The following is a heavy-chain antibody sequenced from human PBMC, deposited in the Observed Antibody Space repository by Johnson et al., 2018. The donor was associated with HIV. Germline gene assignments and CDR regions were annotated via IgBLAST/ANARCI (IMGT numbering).Heavy chain of an antibody. J-gene: IGHJ3*02. V-gene: IGHV3-30-3*01. D-gene: IGHD1-26*01. CDR1: GFTFSSYA. CDR2: ISYDGSNK. CDR3: ATLIYRSDAFDI. Sequence: QVQLVESGGGVVQPGRSLRLSCAASGFTFSSYAMHWVRQAPGKGLEWVAVISYDGSNKYYADSVKGRFTISRDNSKNSLYLQMNSLRTEDTALYYCATLIYRSDAFDIWGQGTMVTVSS.